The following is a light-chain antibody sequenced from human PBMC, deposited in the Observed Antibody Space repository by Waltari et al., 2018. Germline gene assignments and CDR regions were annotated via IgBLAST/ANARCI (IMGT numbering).Light chain of an antibody. J-gene: IGKJ4*01. CDR3: LQYNNWPPFT. Sequence: EVLMTQSPAALSVSPGKRVTLPCRASQSVSTNLAWYQQRPGQAPRLLMYDASTRATGIPARFSGSGSDTEFTLTISGVQSEDFAVYYCLQYNNWPPFTFGGGTK. CDR2: DAS. CDR1: QSVSTN. V-gene: IGKV3-15*01.